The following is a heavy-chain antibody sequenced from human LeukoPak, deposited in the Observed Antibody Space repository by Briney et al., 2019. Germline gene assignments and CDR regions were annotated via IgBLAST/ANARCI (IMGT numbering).Heavy chain of an antibody. CDR1: GYSISSGYY. V-gene: IGHV4-38-2*01. CDR2: IYHSGST. J-gene: IGHJ5*02. CDR3: ARVEIVVVPAAIYNWFDP. D-gene: IGHD2-2*01. Sequence: SETLSLTCAVSGYSISSGYYWGWIRQPPGKGLEWIGSIYHSGSTYYNPSLKSRVTISVDTSKNQFSLNLSSVTAADTAVYYCARVEIVVVPAAIYNWFDPWGQGTLVTVSS.